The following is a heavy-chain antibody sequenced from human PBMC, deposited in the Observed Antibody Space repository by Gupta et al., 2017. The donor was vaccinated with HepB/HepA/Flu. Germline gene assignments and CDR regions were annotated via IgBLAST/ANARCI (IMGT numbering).Heavy chain of an antibody. CDR2: IYPGDSDT. Sequence: EVQLVQSGAEVKKPGEPLKIYCKGSGYDFTYPWTGWVRQTPGKGLEWMGVIYPGDSDTKYSPSFQGQVTISVDKSISTAYLQWSSLRASDTAIYYCARQRRDGFISYYYYGLDVWGQGTPVTVAS. D-gene: IGHD5-24*01. CDR3: ARQRRDGFISYYYYGLDV. J-gene: IGHJ6*02. V-gene: IGHV5-51*01. CDR1: GYDFTYPW.